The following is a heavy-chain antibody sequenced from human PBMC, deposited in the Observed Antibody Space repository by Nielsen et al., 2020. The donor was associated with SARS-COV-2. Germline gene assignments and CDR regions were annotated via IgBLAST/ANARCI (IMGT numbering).Heavy chain of an antibody. J-gene: IGHJ4*02. CDR3: ARDRGKRWLQILFDY. CDR1: GFTFSSLW. D-gene: IGHD5-24*01. CDR2: IKQDGSEK. Sequence: GESLKISCAASGFTFSSLWMSWVRQAPGKGLEWVANIKQDGSEKYFIDSVKGRFTISRDNAKNTLYLQMNSLRAEDTAVYYCARDRGKRWLQILFDYWGQGTLVTVSS. V-gene: IGHV3-7*01.